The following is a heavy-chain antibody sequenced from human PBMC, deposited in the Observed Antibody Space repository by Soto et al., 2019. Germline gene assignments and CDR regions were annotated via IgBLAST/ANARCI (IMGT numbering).Heavy chain of an antibody. D-gene: IGHD1-7*01. CDR2: IIPIFGTA. CDR1: GGAFSSYA. V-gene: IGHV1-69*13. J-gene: IGHJ5*02. CDR3: ARDWGITGTKGPWFDP. Sequence: ASVKVSCKASGGAFSSYAISWVRQAPGQGLEWMGGIIPIFGTANYAQKFQGRVTITADESTSTAYMELSSLRSEDAAVYYCARDWGITGTKGPWFDPWGQGSLVTVSS.